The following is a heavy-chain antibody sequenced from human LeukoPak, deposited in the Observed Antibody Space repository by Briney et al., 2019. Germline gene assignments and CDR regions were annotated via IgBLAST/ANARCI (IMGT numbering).Heavy chain of an antibody. CDR3: ARNAAHEYYFDY. CDR1: GGSISSTIW. V-gene: IGHV4-4*02. CDR2: TSHRGST. Sequence: SETLSLTCSVSGGSISSTIWWSWVRQPPGKGLEWIGETSHRGSTNYNPSPKSRVTISVDKSQNQFSLKLSSVTAADTAVSYCARNAAHEYYFDYWGQGTLVTVSS. J-gene: IGHJ4*02. D-gene: IGHD2-15*01.